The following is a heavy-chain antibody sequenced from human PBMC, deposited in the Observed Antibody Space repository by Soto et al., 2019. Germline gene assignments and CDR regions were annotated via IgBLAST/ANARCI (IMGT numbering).Heavy chain of an antibody. CDR3: VGRSATIYNYFDS. D-gene: IGHD3-3*01. CDR1: GDSISSGSHY. Sequence: SETLSLTCTVSGDSISSGSHYWNWIRQRPGKGLEWIGYTSYSGSAYYSPSLKSRLTISVDTSKNQFSLKLNSVTAADTAVYYCVGRSATIYNYFDSWGQGTQVTVSS. CDR2: TSYSGSA. V-gene: IGHV4-31*03. J-gene: IGHJ4*02.